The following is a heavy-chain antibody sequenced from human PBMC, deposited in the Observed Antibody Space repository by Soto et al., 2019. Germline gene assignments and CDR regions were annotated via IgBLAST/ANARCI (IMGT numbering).Heavy chain of an antibody. D-gene: IGHD4-17*01. J-gene: IGHJ6*02. V-gene: IGHV3-30*18. Sequence: GGSLRLSCAASGFTFSSYGMHWVRQAPGKGLEWVAVISYDGSNKYYADSVKGRFTISRDNSKNTLYLQMNSLRAEDTAVYYCAKGAHGDYPYYYYGMDVWGQGTTVTVSS. CDR2: ISYDGSNK. CDR1: GFTFSSYG. CDR3: AKGAHGDYPYYYYGMDV.